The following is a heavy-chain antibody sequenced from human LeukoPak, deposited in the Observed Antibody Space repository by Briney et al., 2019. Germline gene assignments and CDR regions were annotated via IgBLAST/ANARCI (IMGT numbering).Heavy chain of an antibody. Sequence: GSLRLSCAASGFTVSSNYMSWVRQAQGKGLEWVSIIYSGGSTYYADSVKGRFTISRDNSKNTLYLQMNSLRAEDTAVYYCARVTIYSGSIRRGYMDVWGKGTTVTVSS. J-gene: IGHJ6*03. CDR3: ARVTIYSGSIRRGYMDV. D-gene: IGHD1-26*01. CDR1: GFTVSSNY. V-gene: IGHV3-53*01. CDR2: IYSGGST.